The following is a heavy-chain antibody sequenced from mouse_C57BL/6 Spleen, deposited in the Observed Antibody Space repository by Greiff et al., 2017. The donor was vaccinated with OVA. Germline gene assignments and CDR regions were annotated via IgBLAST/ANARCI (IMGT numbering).Heavy chain of an antibody. CDR2: INPNNGGT. D-gene: IGHD2-2*01. V-gene: IGHV1-18*01. CDR3: ARKNGSTMVTTKDDYAMDY. CDR1: GYTFTDYN. Sequence: VQLQQSGPELVKPGASVKIPCKASGYTFTDYNMDWVKQSHGKSLEWIGDINPNNGGTIYNQKFKGKATLTVDKSSSTAYMELRSLTSEDTAVYYCARKNGSTMVTTKDDYAMDYWGQGTSVTVSS. J-gene: IGHJ4*01.